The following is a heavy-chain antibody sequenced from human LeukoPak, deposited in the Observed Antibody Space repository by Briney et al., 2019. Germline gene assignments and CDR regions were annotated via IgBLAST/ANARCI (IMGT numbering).Heavy chain of an antibody. D-gene: IGHD3-22*01. J-gene: IGHJ4*02. Sequence: PWATLSPTCTVSGGSISTYYWTWIRHPPGKGLESIGYVYYSGSTSYNPSLKSRLTISVDTSKNQFSLKLSSVTAADTAVYYCARVPYYHDSSGYYYGYFDYWGQGTLVTVSS. CDR1: GGSISTYY. V-gene: IGHV4-59*01. CDR3: ARVPYYHDSSGYYYGYFDY. CDR2: VYYSGST.